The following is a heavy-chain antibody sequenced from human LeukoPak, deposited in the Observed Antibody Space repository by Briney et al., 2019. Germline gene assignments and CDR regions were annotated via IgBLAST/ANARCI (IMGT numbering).Heavy chain of an antibody. CDR3: AKNHDFWSGAPDY. CDR1: GFTFDDYA. Sequence: PGGSLRLSCAASGFTFDDYAMHWVRQAPGKGLEWVSGISWNSGSIGYADSVKGRFTISRDNSKNTLYLQMNSLRAEDTAVYYCAKNHDFWSGAPDYWGQGTLVTVSS. D-gene: IGHD3-3*01. CDR2: ISWNSGSI. J-gene: IGHJ4*02. V-gene: IGHV3-9*01.